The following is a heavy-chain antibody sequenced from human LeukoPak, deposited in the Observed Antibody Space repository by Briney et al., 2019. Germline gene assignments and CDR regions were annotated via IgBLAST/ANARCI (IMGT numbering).Heavy chain of an antibody. J-gene: IGHJ3*02. Sequence: GGSLRLSCAASGFTFSSYWMTWVRQAPGKGLEWVANIKEDGSEKYYVDSVEGRFTIFRDNAKNSLYLQMNSLRAEDTAVYYYASYYDGSGYFDAFDIWGQGTVVTVSS. CDR2: IKEDGSEK. CDR1: GFTFSSYW. CDR3: ASYYDGSGYFDAFDI. D-gene: IGHD3-22*01. V-gene: IGHV3-7*05.